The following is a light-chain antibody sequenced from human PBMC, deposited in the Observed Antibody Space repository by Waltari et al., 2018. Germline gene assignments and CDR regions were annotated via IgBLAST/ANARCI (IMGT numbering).Light chain of an antibody. Sequence: NFMLTQPHPVSESPGKTVTISCTGSSGSIATNYVPWFQQRPGSAPTIVIYEDNLRPSGVPDRFSGSIDSSSNSASLTISGLKTEDEADYYCQSYDGNNVVFGGGTKLTVL. CDR2: EDN. J-gene: IGLJ3*02. V-gene: IGLV6-57*02. CDR1: SGSIATNY. CDR3: QSYDGNNVV.